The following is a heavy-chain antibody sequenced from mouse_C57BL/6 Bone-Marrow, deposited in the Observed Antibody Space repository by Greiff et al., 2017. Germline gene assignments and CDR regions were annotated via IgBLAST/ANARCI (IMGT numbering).Heavy chain of an antibody. Sequence: VQLKESGPGLVKPSQSLSLTCSVTGYSITSGYYWNWIRQFPGNKLEWMGYISYDGSNNYNQSLKNRISITRDTSKNQFFLKLNSVTTEDTATYYCARDAPAVVAEGFAYWGQGTLVTVSA. J-gene: IGHJ3*01. D-gene: IGHD1-1*01. CDR3: ARDAPAVVAEGFAY. CDR1: GYSITSGYY. V-gene: IGHV3-6*01. CDR2: ISYDGSN.